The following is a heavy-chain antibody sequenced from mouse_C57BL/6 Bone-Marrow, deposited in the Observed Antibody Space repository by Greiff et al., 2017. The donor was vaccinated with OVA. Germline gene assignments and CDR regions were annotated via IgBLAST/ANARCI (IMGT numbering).Heavy chain of an antibody. CDR1: GYTFTSYG. Sequence: VQRVESGAELARPGASVKLSCKASGYTFTSYGISWVKQRTGQGLEWIGEIYPRSGNTYYNEKFKGKATLTADKSSSTAYMELRSLTSEDSAVYFCASPNWDGGDYWGQGTTLTVSS. D-gene: IGHD4-1*02. V-gene: IGHV1-81*01. CDR2: IYPRSGNT. J-gene: IGHJ2*01. CDR3: ASPNWDGGDY.